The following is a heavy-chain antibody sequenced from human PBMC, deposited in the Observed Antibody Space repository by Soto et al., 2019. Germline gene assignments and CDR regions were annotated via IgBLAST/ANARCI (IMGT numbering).Heavy chain of an antibody. Sequence: SETLSLTCTVSGGSISSYYWSWIRQPPGKGLEWIGYIYYSGSTNYNPSLKSRVTISVDTSKNQFSLKLSSVTAADTAVYYCARSDRDGYNYDYYYGMDVWGQGTTVTVSS. D-gene: IGHD5-12*01. V-gene: IGHV4-59*01. J-gene: IGHJ6*02. CDR3: ARSDRDGYNYDYYYGMDV. CDR2: IYYSGST. CDR1: GGSISSYY.